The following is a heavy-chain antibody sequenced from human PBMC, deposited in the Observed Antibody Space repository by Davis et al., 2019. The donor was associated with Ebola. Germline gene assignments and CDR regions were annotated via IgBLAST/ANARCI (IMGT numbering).Heavy chain of an antibody. D-gene: IGHD6-19*01. CDR2: ISYDGSNK. Sequence: PGGSLRLSCAASGFTFSSYAMHWVRQAPGKGLEWVAVISYDGSNKYYADSVKGRFTISRDNSKNTLYLQMNSLRAEDTAVYYCARDRGRQGDSSGTFDYWGQGTLVTVSS. CDR1: GFTFSSYA. V-gene: IGHV3-30-3*01. CDR3: ARDRGRQGDSSGTFDY. J-gene: IGHJ4*02.